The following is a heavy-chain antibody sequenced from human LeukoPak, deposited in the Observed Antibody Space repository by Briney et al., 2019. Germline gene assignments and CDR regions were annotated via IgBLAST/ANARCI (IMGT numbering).Heavy chain of an antibody. Sequence: GGSLRLSCAASGFTFSSYAMSWVRQAPGKGLEWVSSITSTGGSTYYADSVKGRFTISRDNSKNTLYLQMNSLRAEDTAVYYCAKDPRVGGWGQRTTVTVSS. CDR1: GFTFSSYA. V-gene: IGHV3-23*01. CDR3: AKDPRVGG. J-gene: IGHJ6*02. CDR2: ITSTGGST.